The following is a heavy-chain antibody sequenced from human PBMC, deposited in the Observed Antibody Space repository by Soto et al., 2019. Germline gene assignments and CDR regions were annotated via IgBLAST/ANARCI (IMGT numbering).Heavy chain of an antibody. D-gene: IGHD6-19*01. CDR3: ARLFDTSGWYDY. CDR1: GYSFTSYW. CDR2: IYPGDSDT. J-gene: IGHJ4*02. V-gene: IGHV5-51*01. Sequence: HGESLKISCKGSGYSFTSYWIGWVRQMPGKGLERMGIIYPGDSDTRYSPSFQGQVTISADKSITTTYLQWSSLKASDTAIYYCARLFDTSGWYDYWGQGTLVTVSS.